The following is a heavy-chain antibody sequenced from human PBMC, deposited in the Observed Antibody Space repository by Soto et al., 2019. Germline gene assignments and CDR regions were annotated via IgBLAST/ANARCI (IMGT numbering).Heavy chain of an antibody. CDR2: ISDNGANT. CDR1: GFTFSNYA. J-gene: IGHJ4*02. CDR3: ARAIGADFFDY. D-gene: IGHD6-25*01. Sequence: EVQMLESGGGVVRPGGSLRLSCIASGFTFSNYAMSWVRQAPGKGLEWVSTISDNGANTFIGDSMKDHFDISRDNSKNPVLLHLSTVRAEDTAIYYCARAIGADFFDYWGQGTPVTVSS. V-gene: IGHV3-23*01.